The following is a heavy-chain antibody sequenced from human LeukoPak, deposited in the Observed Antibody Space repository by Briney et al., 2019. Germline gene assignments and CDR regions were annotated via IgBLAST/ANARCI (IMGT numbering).Heavy chain of an antibody. CDR1: GFTFSSYG. V-gene: IGHV3-23*01. D-gene: IGHD3-10*01. Sequence: HPGGSLRLSCAASGFTFSSYGMSWVRQAPGKGLEWVSSISGSGGSTSYADSVKGRFTISRDNSKNTLFLQVNNLRADDSAVYYCAKDGVMARIAWYFDLWGRGTLVTVSS. J-gene: IGHJ2*01. CDR3: AKDGVMARIAWYFDL. CDR2: ISGSGGST.